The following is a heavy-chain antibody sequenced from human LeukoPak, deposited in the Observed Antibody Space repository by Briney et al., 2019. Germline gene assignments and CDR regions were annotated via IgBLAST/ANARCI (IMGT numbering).Heavy chain of an antibody. Sequence: GGSLRLSCEPSGFPFSSYWMLWVRQAPGKGLVWVSRISGDGTIKTYADFVRGRFTISRDNTKNILYLQMNSLKVEDTATYFCSRSQFDYWGQGVLVTVSP. J-gene: IGHJ4*02. V-gene: IGHV3-74*03. CDR1: GFPFSSYW. CDR3: SRSQFDY. CDR2: ISGDGTIK.